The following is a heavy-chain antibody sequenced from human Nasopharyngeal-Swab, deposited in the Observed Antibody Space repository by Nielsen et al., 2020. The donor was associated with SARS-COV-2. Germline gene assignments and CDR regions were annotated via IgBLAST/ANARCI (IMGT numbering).Heavy chain of an antibody. Sequence: GESLKISCAASGFTFTSYAMNWVRQAPGKGLEGVSGMSVTGDNTYDADSVKGRFTISKDSSKNTLYLQMNSMRAEDTVVYYCAKDSGAGFCDGRSCFPTNPWGQGTLVTVSS. V-gene: IGHV3-23*01. J-gene: IGHJ5*02. CDR1: GFTFTSYA. CDR3: AKDSGAGFCDGRSCFPTNP. D-gene: IGHD2-15*01. CDR2: MSVTGDNT.